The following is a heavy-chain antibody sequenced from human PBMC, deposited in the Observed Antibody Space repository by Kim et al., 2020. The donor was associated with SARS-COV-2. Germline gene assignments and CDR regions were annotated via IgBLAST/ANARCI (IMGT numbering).Heavy chain of an antibody. Sequence: GGSLRLSCAASGFTFSSYSMNWVRQAPGKGLEWVSYISSSSSTIYYADSVKGRFTISRDNAKNSLYLQMNSLRDEDTAVYYCARDREDTAMVLFYYYYGMDVCGQGTTVTVSS. J-gene: IGHJ6*02. CDR1: GFTFSSYS. V-gene: IGHV3-48*02. CDR3: ARDREDTAMVLFYYYYGMDV. CDR2: ISSSSSTI. D-gene: IGHD5-18*01.